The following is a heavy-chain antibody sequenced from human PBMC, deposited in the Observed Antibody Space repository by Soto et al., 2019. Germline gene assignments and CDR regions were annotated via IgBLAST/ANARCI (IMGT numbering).Heavy chain of an antibody. CDR1: GWTFSSYA. Sequence: SVKVSCKASGWTFSSYAISWVRQAPGQGLEWMGGIIPIFGTANYAQKFQGRVTITADKSTSTAYMELSSLRSEDTAVYYCARSGVVVNAPGNYWGQGTLVSVSS. J-gene: IGHJ4*02. CDR3: ARSGVVVNAPGNY. D-gene: IGHD2-21*01. V-gene: IGHV1-69*06. CDR2: IIPIFGTA.